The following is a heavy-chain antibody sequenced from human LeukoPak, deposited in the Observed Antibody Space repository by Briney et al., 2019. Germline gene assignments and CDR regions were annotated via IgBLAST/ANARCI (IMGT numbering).Heavy chain of an antibody. CDR3: AKPPYYYDSSGYYHKGWFDP. J-gene: IGHJ5*02. V-gene: IGHV3-23*01. D-gene: IGHD3-22*01. CDR1: GFTFSSYA. CDR2: ISGSGGST. Sequence: GGSRRLSCAASGFTFSSYAMSWVRQAPGKGLEWVSAISGSGGSTYYADSVKGRFTISRDNSKNTLYLQMNSLRAEDTAVYYCAKPPYYYDSSGYYHKGWFDPWGQGTLVTVSS.